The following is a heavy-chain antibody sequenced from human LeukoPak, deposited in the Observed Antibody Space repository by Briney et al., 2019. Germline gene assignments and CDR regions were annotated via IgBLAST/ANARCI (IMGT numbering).Heavy chain of an antibody. V-gene: IGHV1-8*01. CDR1: GYTFTSSN. J-gene: IGHJ6*02. CDR3: ARGLDVERSSAWSWGPKKFYYNVMDV. CDR2: MNPSSGNT. Sequence: GAAMRVSCKVSGYTFTSSNINWVRQAPGQGLEWMGWMNPSSGNTAYAQRFQGRVTMTRDTSTNTAFLQLTSLRSEDTAVYYCARGLDVERSSAWSWGPKKFYYNVMDVWGQGTTVTVSS. D-gene: IGHD3-9*01.